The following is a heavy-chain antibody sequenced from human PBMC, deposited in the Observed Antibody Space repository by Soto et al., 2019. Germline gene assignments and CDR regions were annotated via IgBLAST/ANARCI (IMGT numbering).Heavy chain of an antibody. J-gene: IGHJ6*02. CDR1: GGSFSGYY. CDR3: ARGLVQWLVQRTLIKTPYGMDV. CDR2: INHSGST. V-gene: IGHV4-34*01. D-gene: IGHD6-19*01. Sequence: QVQLQQWGAGLLKPSETLSLTCAVYGGSFSGYYWSWIRQPPGKGLEWIGEINHSGSTNYNPSLKSRVTISVDTSKNQSSLKLSSVTAADTAVYYCARGLVQWLVQRTLIKTPYGMDVWGQGTTVTVSS.